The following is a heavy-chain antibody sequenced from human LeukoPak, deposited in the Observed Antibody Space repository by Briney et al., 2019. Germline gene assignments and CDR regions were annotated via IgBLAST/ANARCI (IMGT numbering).Heavy chain of an antibody. V-gene: IGHV4-34*01. J-gene: IGHJ4*02. CDR3: ARAARRGFDY. D-gene: IGHD6-6*01. CDR2: INHSGST. Sequence: PSETLSLTCAVYGGSFSGYYWSGIRQPPGKGLEWIGEINHSGSTNDNPPLKSRVNISVDSSKNQFSLKLSSVTAADTAVYYCARAARRGFDYWGQGTLVTVSS. CDR1: GGSFSGYY.